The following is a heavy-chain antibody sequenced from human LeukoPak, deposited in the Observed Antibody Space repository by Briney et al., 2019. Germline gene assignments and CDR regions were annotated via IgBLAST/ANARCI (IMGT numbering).Heavy chain of an antibody. Sequence: GGSLRLSCAASGFTFSSNWMHWVRQAPGKGLVWVSRINEDGSTTNYADSVKGRSTIFRDNAKNTLYLQMNSLRVEDTAVYYCVRDLGGRSGHWGQGTLVTVSS. V-gene: IGHV3-74*01. D-gene: IGHD1-26*01. CDR2: INEDGSTT. CDR1: GFTFSSNW. CDR3: VRDLGGRSGH. J-gene: IGHJ4*02.